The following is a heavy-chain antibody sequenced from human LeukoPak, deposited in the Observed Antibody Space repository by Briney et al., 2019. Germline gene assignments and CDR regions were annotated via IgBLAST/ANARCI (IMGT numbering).Heavy chain of an antibody. J-gene: IGHJ4*02. Sequence: GGSLRLSCAASGFTFSSYAMSWVRQAPGKGLEWVSAISGSGGSTYYADSVKGRFTISRDNSKSTLYLQMNSLRAEDTAVYYCAKGMIAAANSYYFDYWGQGTLVTVSS. D-gene: IGHD6-13*01. CDR3: AKGMIAAANSYYFDY. CDR1: GFTFSSYA. CDR2: ISGSGGST. V-gene: IGHV3-23*01.